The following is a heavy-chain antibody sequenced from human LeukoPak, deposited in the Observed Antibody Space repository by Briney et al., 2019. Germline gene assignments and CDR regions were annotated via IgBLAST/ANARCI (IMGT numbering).Heavy chain of an antibody. J-gene: IGHJ3*02. D-gene: IGHD2/OR15-2a*01. CDR2: LSGSGFTT. Sequence: GGSLRLSCAASGFTFSSYAMSWVRQAPGKGLEWVSALSGSGFTTYYADSVKGRFTISRDNSKSTLYLQMNNLRAEDTAVYYCAKDTFQFRTFDIWGQGTMVTVSS. CDR1: GFTFSSYA. CDR3: AKDTFQFRTFDI. V-gene: IGHV3-23*01.